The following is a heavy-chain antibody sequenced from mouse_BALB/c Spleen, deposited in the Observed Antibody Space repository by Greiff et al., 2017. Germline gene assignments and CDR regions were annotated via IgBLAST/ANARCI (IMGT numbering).Heavy chain of an antibody. V-gene: IGHV1-12*01. CDR2: IYPGNGDT. CDR3: ARCYYDHYYAMDY. D-gene: IGHD2-4*01. J-gene: IGHJ4*01. CDR1: GYTFTSYN. Sequence: QVQLQQPGAELVKPGASVKMSCKASGYTFTSYNMHWVKQTPGQGLEWIGAIYPGNGDTSYNQKFKGKATLTADKSSSTAYMQLSSLTSEDSAVYYCARCYYDHYYAMDYWGQGTSVTVSS.